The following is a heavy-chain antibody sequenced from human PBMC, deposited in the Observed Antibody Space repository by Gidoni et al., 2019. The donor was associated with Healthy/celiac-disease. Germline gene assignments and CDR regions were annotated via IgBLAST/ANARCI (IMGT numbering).Heavy chain of an antibody. CDR1: GGTSSSYA. Sequence: QVQLLQSGAEVKKPGSSVKVPCKASGGTSSSYAISWVRQAPGQGLEWMGGINPIFGTANYAQKFQGRVTITADKSTSTAYMELSSLRSEDTAVYYCARDLGYYYYYGMDVWGQGTTVTVSS. CDR2: INPIFGTA. CDR3: ARDLGYYYYYGMDV. V-gene: IGHV1-69*06. D-gene: IGHD3-16*01. J-gene: IGHJ6*02.